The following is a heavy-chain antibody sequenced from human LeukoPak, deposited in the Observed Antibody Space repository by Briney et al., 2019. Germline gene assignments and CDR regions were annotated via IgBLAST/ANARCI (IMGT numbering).Heavy chain of an antibody. J-gene: IGHJ4*02. CDR3: ARESPTLRYDY. D-gene: IGHD4-17*01. Sequence: GGSLRLSCAASGFTFSNYAMSWVRQAPGKGLEWVSSISGSGSHIYYADPVKGRFTISRDNAKNSLYLQMNSLRAEDTAVYYCARESPTLRYDYWGQGTLVTVSS. CDR2: ISGSGSHI. V-gene: IGHV3-21*01. CDR1: GFTFSNYA.